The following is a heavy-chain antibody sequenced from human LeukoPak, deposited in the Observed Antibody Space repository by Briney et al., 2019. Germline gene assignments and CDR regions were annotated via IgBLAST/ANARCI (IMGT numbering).Heavy chain of an antibody. CDR2: ISSSSSYI. V-gene: IGHV3-21*04. Sequence: PGGSLRLSCAASGFTFSSYSMNWVRQAPGKGLEWVSSISSSSSYIYYADSVKGRFTISRDNSKNTLYLQMNNLRAEDTAVYYCARYENGGIDYWGQGTLVTVSS. CDR3: ARYENGGIDY. CDR1: GFTFSSYS. D-gene: IGHD2-15*01. J-gene: IGHJ4*02.